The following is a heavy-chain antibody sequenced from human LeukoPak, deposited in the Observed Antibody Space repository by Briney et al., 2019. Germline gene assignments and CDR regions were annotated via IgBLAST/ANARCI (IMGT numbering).Heavy chain of an antibody. Sequence: GGSLRLSCAASGFTFNSFAMSWVRQAPGKGLEWVSTISGGGGSTYYADSVKGRFTISRDTSKNTLYLQMNNLRAEDTAVYYCAKDVYYDFWSGYPDYWGQGTLVTVSS. CDR2: ISGGGGST. CDR3: AKDVYYDFWSGYPDY. CDR1: GFTFNSFA. J-gene: IGHJ4*02. D-gene: IGHD3-3*01. V-gene: IGHV3-23*01.